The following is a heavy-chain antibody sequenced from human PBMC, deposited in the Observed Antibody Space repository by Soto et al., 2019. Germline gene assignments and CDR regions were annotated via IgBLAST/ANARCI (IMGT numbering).Heavy chain of an antibody. CDR3: ARGGAVVVKAASYYYGMDV. CDR2: IIPIFGTA. D-gene: IGHD2-2*01. J-gene: IGHJ6*02. Sequence: ASVKVSCKASGGTFSSYAISWVRQAPGQGLEWMGGIIPIFGTANYAQKFQGRVTITADESTSTAYMELSSLRSEDTAVYYCARGGAVVVKAASYYYGMDVWGQGPTVTVSS. V-gene: IGHV1-69*13. CDR1: GGTFSSYA.